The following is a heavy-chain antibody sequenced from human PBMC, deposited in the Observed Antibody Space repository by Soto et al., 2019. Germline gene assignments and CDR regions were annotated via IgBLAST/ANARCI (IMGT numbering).Heavy chain of an antibody. Sequence: GSLRLSCAASGFTFSDHYMDWVRQAPGKGLEWVGRTRNKANSYTTEYAASVKGRFTISRDDSKNSLYLQMNSLKTEDTAVYYCARSITMVRGVTYYYYYGMDVWGQGTTVTVSS. CDR1: GFTFSDHY. CDR2: TRNKANSYTT. CDR3: ARSITMVRGVTYYYYYGMDV. V-gene: IGHV3-72*01. D-gene: IGHD3-10*01. J-gene: IGHJ6*02.